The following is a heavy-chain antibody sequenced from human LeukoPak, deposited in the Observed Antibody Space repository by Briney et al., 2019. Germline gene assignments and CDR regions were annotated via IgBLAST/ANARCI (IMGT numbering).Heavy chain of an antibody. J-gene: IGHJ4*02. D-gene: IGHD2-21*02. V-gene: IGHV3-33*01. Sequence: GGSLRLSCAASGFIFSSYGMHWVRQAPGEGLEWVAVIWFDGSKKYYADSVKGRITISRDDSKNTLYLQMNSLRAEDTAVYYCARDGCGGDCYLADYWGQGTLVTVSS. CDR1: GFIFSSYG. CDR2: IWFDGSKK. CDR3: ARDGCGGDCYLADY.